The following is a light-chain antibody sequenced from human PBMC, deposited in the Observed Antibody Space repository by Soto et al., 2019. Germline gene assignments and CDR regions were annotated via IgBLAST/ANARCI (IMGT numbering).Light chain of an antibody. V-gene: IGKV1-8*01. J-gene: IGKJ5*01. CDR2: GAS. CDR3: QQYYSYPRT. Sequence: AIRMTQSPSSFSASTGDRVTISCRASQDISSYLAWYQQKPGKAPKLLIFGASTLQSGVPPRFSGSGSGTDFTLTIRCLQSEDFATYYWQQYYSYPRTFGQGTRLEIK. CDR1: QDISSY.